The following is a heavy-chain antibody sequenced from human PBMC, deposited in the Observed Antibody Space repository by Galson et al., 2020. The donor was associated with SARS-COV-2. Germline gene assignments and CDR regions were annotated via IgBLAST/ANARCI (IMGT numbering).Heavy chain of an antibody. Sequence: GGSLILSCAASGFTFDDYAMHWVRQAPGKGLEWVSGISWNSGSIGYADSVKGRFTISRDNAKNSLYLQMNSLRAEDTALYYCAKDISPVLWFGAVGYWGQGTLVTVSS. CDR2: ISWNSGSI. D-gene: IGHD3-10*01. V-gene: IGHV3-9*01. J-gene: IGHJ4*02. CDR3: AKDISPVLWFGAVGY. CDR1: GFTFDDYA.